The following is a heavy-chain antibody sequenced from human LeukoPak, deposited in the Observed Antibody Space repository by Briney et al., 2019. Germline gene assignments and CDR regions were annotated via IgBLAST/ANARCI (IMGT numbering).Heavy chain of an antibody. V-gene: IGHV1-69*04. CDR1: GGTFSSYA. J-gene: IGHJ4*02. CDR3: ASSDGYNQDY. Sequence: SVTVSFKASGGTFSSYAISWVRQAPGQGLEWMGRIIPILGIANYAQKFQGRVTITADKSTSTAYMELSSLRSEDTAVYYCASSDGYNQDYWGQGTLVTVSS. D-gene: IGHD5-24*01. CDR2: IIPILGIA.